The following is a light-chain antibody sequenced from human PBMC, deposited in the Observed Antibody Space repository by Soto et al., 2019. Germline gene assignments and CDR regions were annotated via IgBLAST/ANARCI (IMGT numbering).Light chain of an antibody. CDR1: STDIGAGND. V-gene: IGLV1-40*01. J-gene: IGLJ2*01. CDR2: GNT. Sequence: QSVLTQPRSVSGSPGQSVTISCTGTSTDIGAGNDVPWYQQLPGTAPKLIIYGNTKRPSGVPDRFSGSKSGNSASLAITGLQAEDEADYYCWSYENSLSVVFGGGTQLTVL. CDR3: WSYENSLSVV.